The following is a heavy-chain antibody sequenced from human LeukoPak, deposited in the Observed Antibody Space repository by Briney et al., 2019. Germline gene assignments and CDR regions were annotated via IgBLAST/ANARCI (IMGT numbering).Heavy chain of an antibody. CDR3: ARRRLRGSGSYRHFDY. J-gene: IGHJ4*02. CDR1: GGSFSGYY. CDR2: INHSGST. V-gene: IGHV4-34*01. D-gene: IGHD3-10*01. Sequence: SETLSLTCAVYGGSFSGYYWSWIRQPPGKGLEWIGEINHSGSTNYNPSLKSRVTISVDTSKNQFSLKLSSVTAADTAVYYCARRRLRGSGSYRHFDYWGQGTLVTVSS.